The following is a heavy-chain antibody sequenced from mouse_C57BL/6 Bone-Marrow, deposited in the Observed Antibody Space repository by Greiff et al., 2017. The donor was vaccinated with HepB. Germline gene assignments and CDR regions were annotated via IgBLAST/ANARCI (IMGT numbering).Heavy chain of an antibody. J-gene: IGHJ2*01. D-gene: IGHD1-1*01. V-gene: IGHV1-82*01. CDR1: GYAFSSSW. Sequence: QVQLQQSGPELVKPGASVKISCKASGYAFSSSWMNWVKQRPGKGLEWIGRIYPGDGDTNYNGKFKGTATLTADKSSSTAYMQLSSLTSEDSAVYFCARVTTVVDYWGQGTTLTVSS. CDR2: IYPGDGDT. CDR3: ARVTTVVDY.